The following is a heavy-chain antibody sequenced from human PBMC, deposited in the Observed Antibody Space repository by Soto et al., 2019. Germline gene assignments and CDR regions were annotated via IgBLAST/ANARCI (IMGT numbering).Heavy chain of an antibody. V-gene: IGHV1-69*06. J-gene: IGHJ6*02. CDR2: IIPIFGTA. CDR1: GGTFSSYA. D-gene: IGHD2-2*02. Sequence: ASVKVSCKASGGTFSSYAISWVRQAPGQGLEWMGGIIPIFGTANYAQKFQGRVTITADKSTSTAYSERSSLRSEDTAVYYCARGPFQLGYCSSTSCYRAPMDVWGQGTTVTVSS. CDR3: ARGPFQLGYCSSTSCYRAPMDV.